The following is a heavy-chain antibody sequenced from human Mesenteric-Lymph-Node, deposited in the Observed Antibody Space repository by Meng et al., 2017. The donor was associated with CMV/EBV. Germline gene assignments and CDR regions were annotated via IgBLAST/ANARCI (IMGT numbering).Heavy chain of an antibody. V-gene: IGHV3-30*19. CDR1: KFTFSTYD. CDR2: TSYDGTKT. Sequence: GESLKISCAASKFTFSTYDMHWVRQAPGKGLEWVALTSYDGTKTYYADSVKGRFTISRDNSKNTLFLQMNSLRADDTAVYYCARSRLQYFDWLDGFDIWGQGTMVTVSS. J-gene: IGHJ3*02. CDR3: ARSRLQYFDWLDGFDI. D-gene: IGHD3-9*01.